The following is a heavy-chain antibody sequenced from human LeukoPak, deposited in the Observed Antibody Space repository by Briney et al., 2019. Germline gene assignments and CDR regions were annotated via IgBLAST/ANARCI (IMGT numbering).Heavy chain of an antibody. Sequence: GGSLRLSCVASGFTFSSYSMNWVRQAPGKGLEWVSSIISSGAYIYYADSVKGRFTISRDNARNSLSLQMNSLRAEDTAVYYCARYVSALDYWGQGTLVTVSS. D-gene: IGHD3-10*02. V-gene: IGHV3-21*01. CDR1: GFTFSSYS. J-gene: IGHJ4*02. CDR3: ARYVSALDY. CDR2: IISSGAYI.